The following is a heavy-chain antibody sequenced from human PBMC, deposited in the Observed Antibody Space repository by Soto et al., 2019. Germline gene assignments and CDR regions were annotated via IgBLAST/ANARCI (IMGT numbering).Heavy chain of an antibody. CDR2: IKFDGSVK. CDR1: GFTFSDDW. Sequence: GGSLRLSCAASGFTFSDDWMSWVRQAPGKGPEWVANIKFDGSVKQYVDSVRGRFTISRDNSRNSLFLQMNSLRAGDTAVYYCVKDGGYCSSTTCYPPRNHYFDSWGQGTLVTV. CDR3: VKDGGYCSSTTCYPPRNHYFDS. V-gene: IGHV3-7*03. J-gene: IGHJ4*02. D-gene: IGHD2-2*01.